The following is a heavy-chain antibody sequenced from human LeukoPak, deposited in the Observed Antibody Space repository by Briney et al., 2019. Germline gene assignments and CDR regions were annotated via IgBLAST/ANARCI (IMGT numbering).Heavy chain of an antibody. Sequence: GGSLRLSCAASGFIFSNYGMNWVRQAPGKGLEWVAAISASGSATSYADSVKGRFTISRDNSKNTLYLQMNSLRAEDTAVYYCAKRGPNYYYYGMDVWGQGTTVTVSS. CDR2: ISASGSAT. J-gene: IGHJ6*02. V-gene: IGHV3-23*01. CDR3: AKRGPNYYYYGMDV. CDR1: GFIFSNYG.